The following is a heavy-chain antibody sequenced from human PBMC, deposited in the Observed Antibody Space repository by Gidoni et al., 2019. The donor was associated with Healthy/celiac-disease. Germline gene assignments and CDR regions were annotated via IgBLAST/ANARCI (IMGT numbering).Heavy chain of an antibody. D-gene: IGHD6-13*01. V-gene: IGHV3-30-3*01. CDR1: GFTFSSYA. J-gene: IGHJ4*02. CDR3: ARDLSGQKQPI. Sequence: QVQLVESGGGVVQPGRSLRLSCAASGFTFSSYAMHWVRQATGKGLEWLAVISYDGSNKYYADSVKGRFTISRDNSKNTLYLQMNSLRAEDTAVYYCARDLSGQKQPIWGQGTLVTVSS. CDR2: ISYDGSNK.